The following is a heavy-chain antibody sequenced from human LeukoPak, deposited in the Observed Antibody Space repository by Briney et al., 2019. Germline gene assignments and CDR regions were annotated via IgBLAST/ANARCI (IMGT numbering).Heavy chain of an antibody. CDR1: GFTFSSYA. D-gene: IGHD1-26*01. CDR3: AKDSRYSGSFNDALDM. J-gene: IGHJ3*02. Sequence: GGSLRLSCAASGFTFSSYAMSWVRQAPGKGLEWVSGLSGSGGSTYYTDSVKGRFTISRDNSNNTLYLQMNTLRVEDTAVYYCAKDSRYSGSFNDALDMWGQGTIVIVSS. CDR2: LSGSGGST. V-gene: IGHV3-23*01.